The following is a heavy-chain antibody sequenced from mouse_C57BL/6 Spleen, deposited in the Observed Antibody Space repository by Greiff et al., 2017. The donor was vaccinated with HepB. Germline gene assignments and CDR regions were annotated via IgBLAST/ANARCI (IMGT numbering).Heavy chain of an antibody. V-gene: IGHV1-52*01. D-gene: IGHD2-3*01. J-gene: IGHJ3*01. CDR1: GYTFTSYW. CDR2: IDPSDSET. Sequence: VQLQQPGAELVRPGSSVKLSCKASGYTFTSYWVHWVKQRPIQGLEWIGNIDPSDSETHYNQKFTDKATLTVDKSSSTAYMQLSSLTSEDSAVYYCARSGDGYPLFAYWGQGTLVTVSA. CDR3: ARSGDGYPLFAY.